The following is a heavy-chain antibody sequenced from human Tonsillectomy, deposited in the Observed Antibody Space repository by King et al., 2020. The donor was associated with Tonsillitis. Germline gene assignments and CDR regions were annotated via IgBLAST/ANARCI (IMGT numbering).Heavy chain of an antibody. D-gene: IGHD6-6*01. Sequence: QLVQSGAEVKKPGESLRISCKGSGYSFGNYWIAWVRQMSGKGLEWMAIIYPADSDTRYSPSFQAQVTISADKSISTPYLQWTSLRASVTAIYYCARRNAPDSSSGQAFDYWGQVTLVTVSS. J-gene: IGHJ4*02. CDR1: GYSFGNYW. CDR3: ARRNAPDSSSGQAFDY. CDR2: IYPADSDT. V-gene: IGHV5-51*01.